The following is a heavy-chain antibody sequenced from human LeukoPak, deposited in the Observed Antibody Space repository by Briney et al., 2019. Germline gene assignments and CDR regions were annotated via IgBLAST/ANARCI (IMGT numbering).Heavy chain of an antibody. Sequence: SEALSLTCTVSGGSVSSGTYYWSWIRQPPGEGLEWIGYIYYSGSTNYNPSLKSRVTISVATSKNQFSLKLSSVTAADTAVYYCARVVWFGELSPFDIWGQGTMVTVSS. CDR1: GGSVSSGTYY. J-gene: IGHJ3*02. D-gene: IGHD3-10*01. CDR2: IYYSGST. CDR3: ARVVWFGELSPFDI. V-gene: IGHV4-61*01.